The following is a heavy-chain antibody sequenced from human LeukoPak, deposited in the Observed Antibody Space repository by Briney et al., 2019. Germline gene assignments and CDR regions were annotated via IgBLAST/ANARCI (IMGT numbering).Heavy chain of an antibody. CDR3: SRGPYYYGSGSYNWFDP. Sequence: GASVKVSCKASGYTFTGYYMHWVRQAPGQGLEWVGWINPNSGGTNYAQKFQGRVTMTRDTSISTAYMELSRLRSDDTAVYYCSRGPYYYGSGSYNWFDPWGQGTLVTVSS. CDR1: GYTFTGYY. CDR2: INPNSGGT. J-gene: IGHJ5*02. V-gene: IGHV1-2*02. D-gene: IGHD3-10*01.